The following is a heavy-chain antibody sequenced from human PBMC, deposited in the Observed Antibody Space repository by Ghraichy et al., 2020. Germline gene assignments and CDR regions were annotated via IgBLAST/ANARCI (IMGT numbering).Heavy chain of an antibody. CDR3: AKQRLWFGTLLLSMDV. J-gene: IGHJ6*02. CDR1: GFTFSSYG. Sequence: GGSLRLSCAASGFTFSSYGMHWVRQAPGKGLEWVALIQNDGSNKYYADSVKGRLTISRDNSKNTLYLRMNSLRSEDTAVYYCAKQRLWFGTLLLSMDVWGQGTTVTVSS. CDR2: IQNDGSNK. D-gene: IGHD3-10*01. V-gene: IGHV3-30*02.